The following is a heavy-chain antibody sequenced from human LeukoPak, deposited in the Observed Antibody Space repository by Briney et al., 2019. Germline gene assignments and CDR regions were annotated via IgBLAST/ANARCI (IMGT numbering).Heavy chain of an antibody. Sequence: PSETLSLTCAVSGGSISSGYYWGWIRQPPGKGLEWIGSIYHSGTTFYNPSLKSRVTISVDTSKNQFSLKLSSVTAADTAVYYCARTATYYSNYYFDYWGQGTLVTVSS. CDR1: GGSISSGYY. D-gene: IGHD3-22*01. CDR3: ARTATYYSNYYFDY. CDR2: IYHSGTT. J-gene: IGHJ4*02. V-gene: IGHV4-38-2*01.